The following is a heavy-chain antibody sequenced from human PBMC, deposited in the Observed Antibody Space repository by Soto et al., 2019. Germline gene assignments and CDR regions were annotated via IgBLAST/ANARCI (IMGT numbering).Heavy chain of an antibody. D-gene: IGHD3-10*01. CDR3: ARGRGIKDY. CDR2: IKQDEVEK. CDR1: GFTFSTYW. Sequence: GSLRLSCAASGFTFSTYWMSWVRQAPGKGLEWVANIKQDEVEKHYVDSVKGRFTISRDNAKSSLYLQMNSLRAEDTAVYYCARGRGIKDYWGQGTRVTVS. J-gene: IGHJ4*02. V-gene: IGHV3-7*01.